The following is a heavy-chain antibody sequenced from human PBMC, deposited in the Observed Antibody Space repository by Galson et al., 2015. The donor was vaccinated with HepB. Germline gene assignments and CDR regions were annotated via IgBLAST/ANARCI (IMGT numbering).Heavy chain of an antibody. Sequence: SLRLSCAASGFTFSSYGMHWVRQAPGKGLEWVALIRYDGSNEYYPDSVKGRFTISRDNSKNTLYLQMNSLRGDDTAVFYCARGPKYCSGGSCYLHDYWGQGTLVTISS. CDR1: GFTFSSYG. CDR2: IRYDGSNE. CDR3: ARGPKYCSGGSCYLHDY. D-gene: IGHD2-15*01. V-gene: IGHV3-33*08. J-gene: IGHJ4*02.